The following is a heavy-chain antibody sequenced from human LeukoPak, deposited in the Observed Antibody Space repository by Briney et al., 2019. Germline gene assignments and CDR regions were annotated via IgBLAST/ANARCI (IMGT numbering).Heavy chain of an antibody. J-gene: IGHJ3*01. CDR1: GFTFTGSA. CDR3: ATPTLGGGGNSAPFDV. Sequence: PGGSLRLSCAASGFTFTGSAMHWVRQASGKGREWVGRLRGKPNSYATTYAASVRGRFTFSRDDSTNTAYLQMNSLRTEDTAVYYCATPTLGGGGNSAPFDVWGRGTMVTVSS. V-gene: IGHV3-73*01. CDR2: LRGKPNSYAT. D-gene: IGHD4-23*01.